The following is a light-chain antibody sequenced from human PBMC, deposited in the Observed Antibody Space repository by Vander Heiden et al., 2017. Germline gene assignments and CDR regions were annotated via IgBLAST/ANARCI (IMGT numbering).Light chain of an antibody. CDR1: QTINTY. J-gene: IGKJ1*01. Sequence: DIQMTQSPSSLSASIGDRVTITCRASQTINTYLNWYQQKPGEAPKLLIYSAFNLQDGVPSRFSGSRSGTNFTLTISSLQPEDFASYFCQQSYSTMWTFGQGTKMEVK. V-gene: IGKV1-39*01. CDR2: SAF. CDR3: QQSYSTMWT.